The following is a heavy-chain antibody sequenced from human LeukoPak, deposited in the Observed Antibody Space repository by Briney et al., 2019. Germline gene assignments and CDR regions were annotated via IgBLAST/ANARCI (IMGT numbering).Heavy chain of an antibody. CDR1: GDSISSGDYY. J-gene: IGHJ3*02. CDR2: VSSSGST. V-gene: IGHV4-61*02. CDR3: ARGPYSYDSSGAFDI. D-gene: IGHD3-22*01. Sequence: SETLSLTCTVSGDSISSGDYYWSWIRQPAGKGLEWIVCVSSSGSTNYNPSLKSQVTISVDTSKNQFSLKLSSVNAADPAVYFCARGPYSYDSSGAFDIWGQGTMVTVSS.